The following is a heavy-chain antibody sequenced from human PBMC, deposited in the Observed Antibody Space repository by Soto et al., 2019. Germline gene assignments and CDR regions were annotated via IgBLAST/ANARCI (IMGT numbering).Heavy chain of an antibody. J-gene: IGHJ6*04. CDR1: GDSVSGNSAA. Sequence: QVQLQESGPGLVKPSQTLSVTCAISGDSVSGNSAAWNWIRLSPSRGLEWLARTYYRSRWSNDYAVSVRSRITVNADTSTNQCSLQLTSVTPEDTAIYYCAGTTSHHWLYMDVWGRGTTVTASS. CDR3: AGTTSHHWLYMDV. D-gene: IGHD1-1*01. V-gene: IGHV6-1*01. CDR2: TYYRSRWSN.